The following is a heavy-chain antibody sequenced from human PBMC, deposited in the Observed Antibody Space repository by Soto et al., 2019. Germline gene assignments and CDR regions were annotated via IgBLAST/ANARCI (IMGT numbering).Heavy chain of an antibody. V-gene: IGHV4-39*01. CDR3: ARQGFGPLHGLVDV. CDR2: IYYSGST. D-gene: IGHD3-10*01. CDR1: GGSISSSSYY. J-gene: IGHJ6*02. Sequence: SETLSLTCTVSGGSISSSSYYWGWIRQPPGKGLEWIGSIYYSGSTYYNPSLKSRVTISVDTSKSQFSLKVTSVTATDTAVYYCARQGFGPLHGLVDVWGQGTTVTVSS.